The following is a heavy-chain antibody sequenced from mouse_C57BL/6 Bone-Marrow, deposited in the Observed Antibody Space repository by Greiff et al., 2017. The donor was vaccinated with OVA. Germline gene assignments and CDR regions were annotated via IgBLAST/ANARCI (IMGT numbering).Heavy chain of an antibody. J-gene: IGHJ1*03. CDR3: ARRYGDGSRRYFDV. CDR2: INPNYGTT. CDR1: GYSFTDYN. Sequence: EVQVVESGPELVKPGASVKISCKASGYSFTDYNMNWVKQSNGQSLEWIGVINPNYGTTSYTQKFKGKATLTVDQSSSTAYMQLNSLTSEDSAVYYCARRYGDGSRRYFDVWGTGTTVTSPQ. V-gene: IGHV1-39*01. D-gene: IGHD1-1*01.